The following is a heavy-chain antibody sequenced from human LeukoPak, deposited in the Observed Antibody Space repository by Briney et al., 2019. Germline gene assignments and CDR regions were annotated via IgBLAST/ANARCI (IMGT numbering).Heavy chain of an antibody. D-gene: IGHD3-22*01. V-gene: IGHV3-74*01. CDR1: GFTFSSYW. J-gene: IGHJ4*02. Sequence: PGGSLRLSCAASGFTFSSYWMHWVRQAPGKGLVWVSRINSDGSSTSYADSVKGRFTISGDNAKNTLYLQMNSLRAEDTAVYYCTRDRSGYDRDYWGQGTLVTVSS. CDR2: INSDGSST. CDR3: TRDRSGYDRDY.